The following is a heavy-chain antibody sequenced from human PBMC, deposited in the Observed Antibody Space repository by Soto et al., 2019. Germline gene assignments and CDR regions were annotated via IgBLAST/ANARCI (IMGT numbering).Heavy chain of an antibody. J-gene: IGHJ4*02. V-gene: IGHV3-23*01. CDR2: ISGSGGST. D-gene: IGHD3-22*01. Sequence: GGSLRLSCAASGFTFSSYAMSWVRQAPGKGLEWVSAISGSGGSTYYADSVKGRFTISRDNSKNTLYLQMNSLRAEDTAVYYCAASPYYYDSSGYYHLDYWGQGTLVTVSS. CDR3: AASPYYYDSSGYYHLDY. CDR1: GFTFSSYA.